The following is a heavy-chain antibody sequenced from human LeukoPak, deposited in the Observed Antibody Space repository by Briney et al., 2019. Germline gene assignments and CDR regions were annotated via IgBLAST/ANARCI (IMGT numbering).Heavy chain of an antibody. J-gene: IGHJ4*02. CDR1: GFTFDDYA. V-gene: IGHV3-9*01. CDR3: AKEGNSFGFDH. Sequence: GGSLRLSCAASGFTFDDYAMNWVRQAPGKGLEWVSGISWNSGSIGYADSVKGRFTISRDNSRNTLFLQMNSLRAEDTAVYYCAKEGNSFGFDHWGRGTLVTVSS. D-gene: IGHD5-18*01. CDR2: ISWNSGSI.